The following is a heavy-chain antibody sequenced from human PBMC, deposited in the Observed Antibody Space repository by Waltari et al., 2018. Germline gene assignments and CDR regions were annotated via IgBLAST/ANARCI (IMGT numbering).Heavy chain of an antibody. V-gene: IGHV5-51*01. Sequence: VQLVQSGAEVKKPGESLRISCRDSGYGFDRYWIAWVSQRPGKGLEWMGHIYPGDSDTRYNPSFQGQVTISADKSVTTVYLQWSSLKTSDSGIYYCARRFMTGEGLTLNWLDPWGQGTLVTVSS. CDR3: ARRFMTGEGLTLNWLDP. D-gene: IGHD3-16*01. J-gene: IGHJ5*02. CDR2: IYPGDSDT. CDR1: GYGFDRYW.